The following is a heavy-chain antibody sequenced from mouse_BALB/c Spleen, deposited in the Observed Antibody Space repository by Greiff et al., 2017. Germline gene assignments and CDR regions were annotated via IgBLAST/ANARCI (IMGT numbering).Heavy chain of an antibody. CDR1: GFTFSSYT. CDR3: ARQGAYDGYYYAMDY. D-gene: IGHD2-3*01. J-gene: IGHJ4*01. Sequence: EVHLVESGGGLVQPGGSLKLSCAASGFTFSSYTMSWVRQTPEKRLEWVAYISNGGGSTYYPDTVKGRFTISRDNAKNTLYLQMSSLKSEDTAMYYCARQGAYDGYYYAMDYWGQGTSVTVSS. CDR2: ISNGGGST. V-gene: IGHV5-12-2*01.